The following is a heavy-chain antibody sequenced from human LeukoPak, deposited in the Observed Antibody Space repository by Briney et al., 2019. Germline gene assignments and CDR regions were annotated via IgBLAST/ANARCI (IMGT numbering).Heavy chain of an antibody. Sequence: GGSLRLSCAASGFTFSSYWMSWVRQAPGKGLEWVANIKENGREKYYVDSVKGRFTISRDNAKNSLSLQMNSLRAEDTAVYYCARDTRALRGYSYGYGYWGQGTLVTVSS. J-gene: IGHJ4*02. D-gene: IGHD5-18*01. CDR3: ARDTRALRGYSYGYGY. CDR1: GFTFSSYW. CDR2: IKENGREK. V-gene: IGHV3-7*01.